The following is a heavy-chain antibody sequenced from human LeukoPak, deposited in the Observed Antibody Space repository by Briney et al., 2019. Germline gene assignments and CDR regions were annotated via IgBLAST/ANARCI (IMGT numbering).Heavy chain of an antibody. CDR1: GFTFDDYA. Sequence: PGGSLRLSCAASGFTFDDYAMHWVRQAPGKGLEWVSGISWNSGSIGYADSVKGRFTISRDNAKNSLYLQMNSLRAEDMALYYCAKDKTVWTTVTTSDAFDIWGQGTMVTVSS. J-gene: IGHJ3*02. V-gene: IGHV3-9*03. D-gene: IGHD4-17*01. CDR2: ISWNSGSI. CDR3: AKDKTVWTTVTTSDAFDI.